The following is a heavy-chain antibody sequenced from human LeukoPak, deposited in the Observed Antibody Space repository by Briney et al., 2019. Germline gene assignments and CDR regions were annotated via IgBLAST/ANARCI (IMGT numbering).Heavy chain of an antibody. Sequence: GGSLRLSCAASGFTFSSYAMSWVRQAPGKGLEWVSAISGSGGSTYYADSVKGRFTISRDNSKNTLYLQMNSLRAEDTAVYYCAKVTSSTRYYYGMDVWGQGTMVTVSS. CDR3: AKVTSSTRYYYGMDV. V-gene: IGHV3-23*01. D-gene: IGHD2-2*01. CDR1: GFTFSSYA. J-gene: IGHJ6*02. CDR2: ISGSGGST.